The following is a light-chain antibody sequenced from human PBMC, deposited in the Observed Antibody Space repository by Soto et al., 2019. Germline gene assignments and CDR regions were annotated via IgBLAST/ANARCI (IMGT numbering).Light chain of an antibody. CDR2: GAS. Sequence: EIVLTQSPGTLSLSPGERATLSCRASQSVSSSYLAWYQQKPGQAPRLLIYGASSRGTGIPDRFSGSGSGTDFTLIISRLEPEDFAVYYCQQYGSSPAFGGGTKVEIK. V-gene: IGKV3-20*01. J-gene: IGKJ4*01. CDR3: QQYGSSPA. CDR1: QSVSSSY.